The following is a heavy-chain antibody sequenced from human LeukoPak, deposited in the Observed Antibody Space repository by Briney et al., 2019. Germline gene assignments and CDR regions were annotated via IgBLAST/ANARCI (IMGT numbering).Heavy chain of an antibody. CDR3: ARVVAGKPHNYYYYYGMDV. Sequence: GASVKVSCKASGGTFSSYAISWVRQAPGQGLEWMGGIIPIFGTANYAQKFQGRATITADESTSTAYMELSSLRSEDTAVYYCARVVAGKPHNYYYYYGMDVWGQGTTVTVSS. CDR2: IIPIFGTA. V-gene: IGHV1-69*13. D-gene: IGHD6-19*01. CDR1: GGTFSSYA. J-gene: IGHJ6*02.